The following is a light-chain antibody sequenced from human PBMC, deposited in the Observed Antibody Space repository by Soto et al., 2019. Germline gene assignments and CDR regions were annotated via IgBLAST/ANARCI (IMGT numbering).Light chain of an antibody. CDR3: ISYRSGSTLV. CDR1: GSDVGGYNY. V-gene: IGLV2-14*01. CDR2: EVT. Sequence: QSALTQPASVSGSPGQSISISCTGTGSDVGGYNYVSWYQQHPGKAPKLIIYEVTNRPPGVSNRFSGSKSGNTASLTISGLQAEDEADYYCISYRSGSTLVFGGGTKLTVL. J-gene: IGLJ3*02.